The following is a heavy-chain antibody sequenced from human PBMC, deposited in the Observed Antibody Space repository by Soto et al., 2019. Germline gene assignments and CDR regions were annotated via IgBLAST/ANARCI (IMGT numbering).Heavy chain of an antibody. CDR3: VMVDNYVTPTLQDV. J-gene: IGHJ6*02. Sequence: QVQLVQSGDEVKKPGASVKVSCKASGYIFVNYGIAWVRQAPGQGLEWMGWISTYTGNTDSASKVQGRLTMTTDTSTRTADMDLGHPTSDDTAVYYCVMVDNYVTPTLQDVWGQGTTVTVSS. V-gene: IGHV1-18*01. CDR1: GYIFVNYG. CDR2: ISTYTGNT. D-gene: IGHD3-16*01.